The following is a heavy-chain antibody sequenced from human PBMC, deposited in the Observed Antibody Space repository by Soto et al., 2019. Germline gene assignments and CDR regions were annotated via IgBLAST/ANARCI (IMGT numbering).Heavy chain of an antibody. CDR2: IWYDGSNK. Sequence: GESLKISCAASGFTFSSYGMHWVRQAPGKGLEWVAVIWYDGSNKYYADSVKGRFTISRDNSKNTLYLQMNSLRAEDTAVYYCARGFFYYFDYWGQGTLVTVSS. J-gene: IGHJ4*02. CDR3: ARGFFYYFDY. V-gene: IGHV3-33*01. CDR1: GFTFSSYG.